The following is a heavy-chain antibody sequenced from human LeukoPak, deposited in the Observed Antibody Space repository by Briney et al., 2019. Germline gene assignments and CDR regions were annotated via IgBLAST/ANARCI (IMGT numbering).Heavy chain of an antibody. CDR1: GFTFSSSW. CDR3: ARNGVASTYDI. CDR2: ISPDGSTT. D-gene: IGHD2-8*01. J-gene: IGHJ3*02. V-gene: IGHV3-74*01. Sequence: GGSLRLSCAASGFTFSSSWMHWVRQTPGKGLLWVSYISPDGSTTNYANSVKGRFAISRDNPKNTLYLQLNSLRAEDTAVYYCARNGVASTYDIWGQGTMVTVSS.